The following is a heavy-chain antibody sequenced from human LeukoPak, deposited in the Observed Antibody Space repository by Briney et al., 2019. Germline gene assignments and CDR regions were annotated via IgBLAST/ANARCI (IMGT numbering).Heavy chain of an antibody. Sequence: ASVKASCKTSGYTFTGYYILWVRQAPGQGLECMGRLNPNSGDTNYAQKFQGRVTMTRDTSISTAYMELNSLRSDDTAVYYCARDLLSRGSAWGQGTLVTVSS. CDR3: ARDLLSRGSA. CDR2: LNPNSGDT. V-gene: IGHV1-2*06. J-gene: IGHJ5*02. D-gene: IGHD5-12*01. CDR1: GYTFTGYY.